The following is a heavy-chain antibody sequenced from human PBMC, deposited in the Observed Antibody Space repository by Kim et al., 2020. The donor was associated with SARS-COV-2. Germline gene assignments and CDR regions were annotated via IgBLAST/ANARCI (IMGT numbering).Heavy chain of an antibody. V-gene: IGHV7-4-1*02. CDR1: GYTFTSYA. Sequence: ASVKVSCKASGYTFTSYAMNWVRQAPGQGLEWMGWINTNTGNPTYAQGFTGRFVFSLDTSVSTAYLQISSLKAEDTAVYYCARVGSGSWYVDYYYGMDVWGQGTTVTVSS. CDR2: INTNTGNP. D-gene: IGHD6-13*01. CDR3: ARVGSGSWYVDYYYGMDV. J-gene: IGHJ6*02.